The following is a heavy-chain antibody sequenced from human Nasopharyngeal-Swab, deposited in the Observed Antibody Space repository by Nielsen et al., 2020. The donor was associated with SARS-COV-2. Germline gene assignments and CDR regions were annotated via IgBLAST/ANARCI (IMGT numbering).Heavy chain of an antibody. Sequence: GESLKISCAASGFTFSSYGMHWVRQAPGKGLEWVAVISYDGSNKYYADSVKGRFTISRDNSKNTLYLQMNSLRAEDTAVYYCAKDRGYSYGLAYCYGMDVWGQGTTVTVSS. J-gene: IGHJ6*02. CDR3: AKDRGYSYGLAYCYGMDV. V-gene: IGHV3-30*18. D-gene: IGHD5-18*01. CDR2: ISYDGSNK. CDR1: GFTFSSYG.